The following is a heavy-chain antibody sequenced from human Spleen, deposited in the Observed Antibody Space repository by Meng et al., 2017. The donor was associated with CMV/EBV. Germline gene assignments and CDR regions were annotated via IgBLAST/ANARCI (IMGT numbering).Heavy chain of an antibody. Sequence: QIRRQGSGPGLVKPSGTLSLTCAVSGGSISISTWWSWVRQPPGKGLEWIGEIYHSGGTNYNPSLRGRVTISLDKSKNQFSPTLRSVTAADTAVYYCARDPYATGWAGWGQGTLVTVSS. J-gene: IGHJ4*02. CDR1: GGSISISTW. V-gene: IGHV4-4*02. CDR2: IYHSGGT. CDR3: ARDPYATGWAG. D-gene: IGHD6-19*01.